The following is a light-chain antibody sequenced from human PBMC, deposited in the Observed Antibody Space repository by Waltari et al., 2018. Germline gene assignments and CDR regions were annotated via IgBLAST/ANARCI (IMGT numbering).Light chain of an antibody. CDR2: VAT. CDR3: LQHNSYPRA. CDR1: QDIRNN. V-gene: IGKV1-17*01. J-gene: IGKJ1*01. Sequence: DIQMTQSPSSLSASVGDTVTITCRASQDIRNNLDWFQQKPGRAPKRLIYVATSLQSGVPSLFSGSASGTEFTLTIVSLQPEDFATYFCLQHNSYPRAFGQGTRVEVK.